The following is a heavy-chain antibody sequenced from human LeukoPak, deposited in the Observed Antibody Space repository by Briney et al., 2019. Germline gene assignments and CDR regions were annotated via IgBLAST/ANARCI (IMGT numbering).Heavy chain of an antibody. D-gene: IGHD3-10*01. V-gene: IGHV3-30*09. J-gene: IGHJ4*02. CDR3: ARDRVIALDY. Sequence: GGSLRLSCAASGFTFSSYAMHWVRQAPGKGLEWVAVISYDGSNKYYADSVKGRFAISRDNSKNTLYLQMNSLRAEDTAVYYCARDRVIALDYWGQGTLVTVSS. CDR1: GFTFSSYA. CDR2: ISYDGSNK.